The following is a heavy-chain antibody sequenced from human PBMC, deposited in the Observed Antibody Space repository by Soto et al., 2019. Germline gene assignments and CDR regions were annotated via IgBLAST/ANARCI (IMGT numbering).Heavy chain of an antibody. V-gene: IGHV3-74*01. CDR1: GFTFSSYW. CDR3: ARGVEVPAANYYGMDV. D-gene: IGHD2-2*01. CDR2: INSDGSST. Sequence: PGGSLRLSCAASGFTFSSYWMHWVRQAPGKGLVWVSRINSDGSSTSYADSVKGRFTISRDNAKNTLYLQMNSLRAEDTAVYYCARGVEVPAANYYGMDVWGQGTTVTVSS. J-gene: IGHJ6*02.